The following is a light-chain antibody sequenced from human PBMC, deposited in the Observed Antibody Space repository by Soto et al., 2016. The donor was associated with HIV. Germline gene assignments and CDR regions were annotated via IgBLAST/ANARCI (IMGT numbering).Light chain of an antibody. Sequence: SYELTQPPSVSVAPGKTARITCGGNNSGTKSVHWYQQRPGQAPVLVVYDNDDRPSGIPERFSGSKSGNTATLTISRVEVGDEADYLCQVWDSSSDPVVFGGRDQADRP. V-gene: IGLV3-21*03. CDR3: QVWDSSSDPVV. J-gene: IGLJ2*01. CDR1: NSGTKS. CDR2: DND.